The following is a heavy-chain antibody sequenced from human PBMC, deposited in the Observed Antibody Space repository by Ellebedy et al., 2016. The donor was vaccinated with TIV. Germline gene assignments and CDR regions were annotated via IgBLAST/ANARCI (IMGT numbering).Heavy chain of an antibody. V-gene: IGHV1-24*01. CDR3: ATGDGYNLLFDY. J-gene: IGHJ4*02. D-gene: IGHD5-24*01. CDR2: FDPEDGET. Sequence: ASVKVSXXVSGYTLTELSMHWVRQAPGKGLEWMGGFDPEDGETIYAQKFQGRVTITADESTSTAYMELSNLRSEDTAVYYCATGDGYNLLFDYWGQGTLVTVSS. CDR1: GYTLTELS.